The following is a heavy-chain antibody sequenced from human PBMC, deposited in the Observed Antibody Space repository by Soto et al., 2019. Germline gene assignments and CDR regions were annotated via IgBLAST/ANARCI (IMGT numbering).Heavy chain of an antibody. CDR2: VYYTGST. CDR3: VRTARQGAVAPHWFDR. V-gene: IGHV4-30-4*01. CDR1: GASIRSTDYY. Sequence: SETLSLTCTVSGASIRSTDYYWSWIRQAPGRGLEWIGYVYYTGSTYYNPSLMSRLTISVDTSKNQFSLKLISVTAAETAVYYCVRTARQGAVAPHWFDRWGQGTQVTVSS. D-gene: IGHD2-21*02. J-gene: IGHJ5*02.